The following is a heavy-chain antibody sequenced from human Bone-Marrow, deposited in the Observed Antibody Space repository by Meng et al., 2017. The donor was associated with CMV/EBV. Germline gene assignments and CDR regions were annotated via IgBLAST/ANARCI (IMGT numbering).Heavy chain of an antibody. J-gene: IGHJ6*02. Sequence: GESLKISCAASGFTVSSNYMSWVRQAPGKGLEWVSVIYSGGSTYYADSVKGRFTISRDNSKNTLYLQMNSLRAEDTAVYYCARGGIARSRELYYYYGMDVWGQGTTVTGSS. CDR2: IYSGGST. CDR3: ARGGIARSRELYYYYGMDV. D-gene: IGHD6-13*01. CDR1: GFTVSSNY. V-gene: IGHV3-53*01.